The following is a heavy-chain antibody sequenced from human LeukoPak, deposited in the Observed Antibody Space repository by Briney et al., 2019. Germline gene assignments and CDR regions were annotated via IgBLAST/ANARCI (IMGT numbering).Heavy chain of an antibody. CDR1: GYTFTGYY. D-gene: IGHD3-22*01. CDR3: VRCYYDSSGYYT. CDR2: INPNSGGT. Sequence: GASVKVSCKASGYTFTGYYMHWVRQAPGQGLEWMGWINPNSGGTNYAQKFQGRVTMTRDTSISTAYMELSRLRSDDTAVYYCVRCYYDSSGYYTWGQGTLVTVSS. V-gene: IGHV1-2*02. J-gene: IGHJ5*02.